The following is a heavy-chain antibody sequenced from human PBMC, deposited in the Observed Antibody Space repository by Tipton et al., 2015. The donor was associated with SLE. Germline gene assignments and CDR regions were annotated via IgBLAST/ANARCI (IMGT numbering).Heavy chain of an antibody. Sequence: LRLSCTVPGASFRIYYWSWIRQPAGKGLEWFGRLYTSGSTNYNPSLKSRVTMSVDTSNHQLSLKLRSVTAADTAMYYGVRDGTLISAAGTLNGEDPFDVWGQGTMVTVSS. V-gene: IGHV4-4*07. CDR1: GASFRIYY. J-gene: IGHJ3*01. CDR2: LYTSGST. CDR3: VRDGTLISAAGTLNGEDPFDV. D-gene: IGHD6-13*01.